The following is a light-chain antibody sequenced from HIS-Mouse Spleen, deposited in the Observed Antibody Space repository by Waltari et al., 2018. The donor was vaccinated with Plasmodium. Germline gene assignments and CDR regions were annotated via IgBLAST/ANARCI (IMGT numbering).Light chain of an antibody. Sequence: QSALTQPPSASGSPGQSVTISCTGTSSDVGGYNYVSWYQQHPGKAPKLMIYEVSKRPSGVPDRFSGSKSGNTASLTVSGLQAEDEADYYCSSYAGSNNLEVFGGGT. V-gene: IGLV2-8*01. J-gene: IGLJ2*01. CDR2: EVS. CDR1: SSDVGGYNY. CDR3: SSYAGSNNLEV.